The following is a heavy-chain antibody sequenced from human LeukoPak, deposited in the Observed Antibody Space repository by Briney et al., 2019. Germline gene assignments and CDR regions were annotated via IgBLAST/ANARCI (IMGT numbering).Heavy chain of an antibody. D-gene: IGHD6-13*01. CDR1: GGSFSGYY. Sequence: PSETLSLTCAVYGGSFSGYYWSWIRQPPGKGLEWIGEINHSGSTNYNPSLKSRVTISVDTSKNQFSLKLSSVTAADTAVYYCARIAALSFWFLNNWFDPWGQGTLVTVSS. CDR3: ARIAALSFWFLNNWFDP. J-gene: IGHJ5*02. V-gene: IGHV4-34*01. CDR2: INHSGST.